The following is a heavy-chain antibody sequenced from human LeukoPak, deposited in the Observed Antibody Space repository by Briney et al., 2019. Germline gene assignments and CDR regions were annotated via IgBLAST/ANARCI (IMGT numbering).Heavy chain of an antibody. CDR1: GGSISSGGYY. J-gene: IGHJ4*02. Sequence: PSETLSLTCTVSGGSISSGGYYWSWIRQHPGKGLEWIGYIYYSGSTYYNPSLKSRVTISVDTSKNQFSLKLSSVTAADTAVYYCAREGAAGQFDYWGQGTLVTVSS. CDR3: AREGAAGQFDY. D-gene: IGHD6-13*01. V-gene: IGHV4-31*03. CDR2: IYYSGST.